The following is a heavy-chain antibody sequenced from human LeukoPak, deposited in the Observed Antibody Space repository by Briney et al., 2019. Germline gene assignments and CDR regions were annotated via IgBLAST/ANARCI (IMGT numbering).Heavy chain of an antibody. Sequence: PSQTLSLTCTVSGGSISSGGYYWSWIRQHPGKGLEWIGYIYYSRSTYYNPSLKSRVTISVDTSKNQFSLKLSSVTAADTAVYYCARVSRAARKGYFDLWGRGTLVTVSS. CDR2: IYYSRST. CDR1: GGSISSGGYY. J-gene: IGHJ2*01. CDR3: ARVSRAARKGYFDL. D-gene: IGHD6-6*01. V-gene: IGHV4-31*03.